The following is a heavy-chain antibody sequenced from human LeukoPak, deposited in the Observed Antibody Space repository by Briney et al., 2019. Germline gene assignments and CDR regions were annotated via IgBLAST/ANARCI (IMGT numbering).Heavy chain of an antibody. CDR2: IYSGGST. J-gene: IGHJ6*02. Sequence: GGSLRLSCAASGFTVSSNYMSWVRQAPGKGLEWVLVIYSGGSTYYADSVKGRFTISRDNSKNTLYLQMNSLRAEDTAVYYCARFQHYYYYGMDVWGQGTTVTVSS. CDR3: ARFQHYYYYGMDV. V-gene: IGHV3-66*02. D-gene: IGHD3-16*01. CDR1: GFTVSSNY.